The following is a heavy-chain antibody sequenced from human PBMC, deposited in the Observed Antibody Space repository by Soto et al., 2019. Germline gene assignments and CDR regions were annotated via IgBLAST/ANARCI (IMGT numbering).Heavy chain of an antibody. CDR3: ARLRGDFWSGYYSQYYGMDV. D-gene: IGHD3-3*01. J-gene: IGHJ6*02. CDR1: GYSFTSYW. V-gene: IGHV5-10-1*01. CDR2: IDPSDSYT. Sequence: GESLKISCKGSGYSFTSYWISWVRQMPGKGLEWMGRIDPSDSYTNYSPSFQGHVTISADKSISTAYLQWSSLKASDTAMYYCARLRGDFWSGYYSQYYGMDVWGQGTTVTVSS.